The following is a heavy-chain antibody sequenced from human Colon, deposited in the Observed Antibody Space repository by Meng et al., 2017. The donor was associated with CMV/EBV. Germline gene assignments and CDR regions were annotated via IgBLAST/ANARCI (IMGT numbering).Heavy chain of an antibody. CDR3: VREGSGLKYFDY. V-gene: IGHV1-46*02. J-gene: IGHJ4*02. D-gene: IGHD5-12*01. CDR1: GNTFNKPY. CDR2: INPYDSST. Sequence: SCKASGNTFNKPYIHWVRQAPGQGLEWMGLINPYDSSTDYGRRFRGRVTVTRDTSTSTVYMEVTSLRSEDTAIFYCVREGSGLKYFDYWGQGTLVTVSS.